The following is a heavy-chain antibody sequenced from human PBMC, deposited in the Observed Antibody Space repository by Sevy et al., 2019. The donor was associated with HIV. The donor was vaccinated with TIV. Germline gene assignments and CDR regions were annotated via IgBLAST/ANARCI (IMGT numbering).Heavy chain of an antibody. D-gene: IGHD3-22*01. V-gene: IGHV3-23*01. CDR2: ISGSGGST. J-gene: IGHJ4*02. Sequence: GGSLRLSCAASGFTFSSYAMSWVRQAPGKGLEWVSAISGSGGSTYYADSVKGRFTISRDNSKNTLYLQMNSLRAEDTAVYYCAKDGNYYDSSGYCNRCFDYWGQGTLVTVSS. CDR1: GFTFSSYA. CDR3: AKDGNYYDSSGYCNRCFDY.